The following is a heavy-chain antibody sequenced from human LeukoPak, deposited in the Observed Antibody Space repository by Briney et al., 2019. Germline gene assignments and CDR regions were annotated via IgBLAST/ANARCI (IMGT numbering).Heavy chain of an antibody. J-gene: IGHJ4*02. CDR3: ARDTGNCSGGSCYSGGLDY. CDR2: ISSSSSYI. CDR1: GFTFSSYN. V-gene: IGHV3-21*01. Sequence: PGGSLRLSCAASGFTFSSYNVNWVRQAPGKGLEWVSSISSSSSYICYADSVKGRFTISRDNAKNSLYLQMNSLRAEDTAVYYCARDTGNCSGGSCYSGGLDYWGQGTTVTVSS. D-gene: IGHD2-15*01.